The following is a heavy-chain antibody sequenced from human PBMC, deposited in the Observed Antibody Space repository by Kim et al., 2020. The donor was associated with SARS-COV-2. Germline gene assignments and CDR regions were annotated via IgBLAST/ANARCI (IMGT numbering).Heavy chain of an antibody. Sequence: SETLSLTCAVYGGSFSGYYWSWIRQPPGKGLEWIGEINHRGSTNYNPSLKSRVTISVDTSKNQFSLKLSSVTAAATAVYYCAVLTMVRGVINFDYWGQGT. CDR3: AVLTMVRGVINFDY. J-gene: IGHJ4*02. D-gene: IGHD3-10*01. CDR1: GGSFSGYY. CDR2: INHRGST. V-gene: IGHV4-34*01.